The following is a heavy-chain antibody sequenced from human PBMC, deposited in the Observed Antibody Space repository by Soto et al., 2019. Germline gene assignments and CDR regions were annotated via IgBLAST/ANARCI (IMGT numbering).Heavy chain of an antibody. CDR1: GCSFSSYW. CDR2: ISSDGSST. D-gene: IGHD6-19*01. J-gene: IGHJ4*02. Sequence: PGGSRRLSCAASGCSFSSYWMHLIRQAPRKRLVWLSRISSDGSSTSYSDSVKGRFTISRDNAKNTVYLQMNSLRAEDTAVYYCARAQAVAGTGGYYLGQGTVVTVSS. CDR3: ARAQAVAGTGGYY. V-gene: IGHV3-74*01.